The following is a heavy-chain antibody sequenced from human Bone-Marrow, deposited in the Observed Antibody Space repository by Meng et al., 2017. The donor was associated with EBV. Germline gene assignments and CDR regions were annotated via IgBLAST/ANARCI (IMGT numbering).Heavy chain of an antibody. CDR1: GFTFSSYG. V-gene: IGHV3-30*18. Sequence: QVQLGESGXGVVQAGWSLRRSCAASGFTFSSYGMHWVRQAPGKGLEWVAVISYDGRNKYYADSVKGRFTISRDNSKNTLYLQMNSLRAEDTALYYCTKATVAGDEYFQNWGQGTLGTVSS. CDR3: TKATVAGDEYFQN. J-gene: IGHJ1*01. CDR2: ISYDGRNK. D-gene: IGHD6-19*01.